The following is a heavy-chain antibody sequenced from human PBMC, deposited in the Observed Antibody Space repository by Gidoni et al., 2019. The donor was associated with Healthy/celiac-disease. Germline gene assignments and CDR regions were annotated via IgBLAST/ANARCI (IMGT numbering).Heavy chain of an antibody. Sequence: QVQLVQSGAEVKKPGASVKVSCKASGYTFTGYYMHWVRQAPGQGLEWMGWINPNSGGTNDAQKFQGRVTMTRDTSISTAYMELSRLRSDDTAVYYCATYCSGGSCYFMWGQGTLVTVSS. CDR1: GYTFTGYY. V-gene: IGHV1-2*02. CDR3: ATYCSGGSCYFM. CDR2: INPNSGGT. J-gene: IGHJ4*02. D-gene: IGHD2-15*01.